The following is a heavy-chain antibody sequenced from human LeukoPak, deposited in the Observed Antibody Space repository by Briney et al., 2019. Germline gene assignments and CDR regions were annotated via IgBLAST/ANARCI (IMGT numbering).Heavy chain of an antibody. D-gene: IGHD5-18*01. CDR3: ARSGKIQLFDY. V-gene: IGHV4-39*01. CDR2: IYYSGST. J-gene: IGHJ4*02. Sequence: SETLSLTCTVSGGSISSSSYYWGWIRQPPGKGLEWIGSIYYSGSTYYNPSLKSRVTISVGTSKNQFPLKLSSVTAADTAVYYCARSGKIQLFDYWGQGTLVTVSS. CDR1: GGSISSSSYY.